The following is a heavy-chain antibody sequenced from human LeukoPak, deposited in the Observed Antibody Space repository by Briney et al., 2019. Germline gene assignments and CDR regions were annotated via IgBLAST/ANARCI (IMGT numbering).Heavy chain of an antibody. D-gene: IGHD4-17*01. J-gene: IGHJ4*02. CDR2: ISYDGNNK. CDR1: GFTFTNYG. CDR3: APDEGGDYVGLDY. Sequence: PGGSLRLSCAASGFTFTNYGIHWVPQAPGKGREGGALISYDGNNKYYADAVKGRFTISRDNSKNTLYLQMSSLRTEDTAMYYCAPDEGGDYVGLDYWGRGTLVTVSS. V-gene: IGHV3-30*03.